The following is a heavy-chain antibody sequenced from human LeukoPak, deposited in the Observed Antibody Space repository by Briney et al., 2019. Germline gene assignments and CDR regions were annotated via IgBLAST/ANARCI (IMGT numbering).Heavy chain of an antibody. CDR3: ARDRVYYGSGSTFDY. CDR2: IWYDGSNK. CDR1: GFTFSSCG. Sequence: GGSLRLSCAASGFTFSSCGMHWVRQAPGKGLEGVAVIWYDGSNKYYADSVKGRFTISRDNSKNTLYLQMNSLRAEDTAVYYCARDRVYYGSGSTFDYWSQGTLVTVSS. D-gene: IGHD3-10*01. J-gene: IGHJ4*02. V-gene: IGHV3-33*01.